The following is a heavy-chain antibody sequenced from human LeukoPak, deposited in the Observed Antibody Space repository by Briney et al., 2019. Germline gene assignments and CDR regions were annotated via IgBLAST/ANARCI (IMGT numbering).Heavy chain of an antibody. CDR3: ARDIPTIFGVVINPAGMDV. CDR1: GFTFSSYW. V-gene: IGHV3-7*01. CDR2: IKQDGSEK. Sequence: PGGSLRLSCAASGFTFSSYWMSWVRQAPGKGLEWVANIKQDGSEKYYVDSVKGRFTNSRDNAKNSLYLQMNGLRAEDTAVYYCARDIPTIFGVVINPAGMDVWGQGTTVTVSS. J-gene: IGHJ6*02. D-gene: IGHD3-3*01.